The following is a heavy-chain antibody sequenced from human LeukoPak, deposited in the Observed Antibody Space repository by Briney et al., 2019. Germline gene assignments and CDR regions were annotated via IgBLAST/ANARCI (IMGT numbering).Heavy chain of an antibody. V-gene: IGHV1-18*01. Sequence: ASVKVSCKASGYTLTSYGISWVRQAPGQGLEWMGWISAYNGNTNYAQKLQGRVTMTTDTSTSTAYMELRSLRSDDTAVYYCARDYDILTGHGASDAFDIWGQGTMVTVSS. J-gene: IGHJ3*02. CDR1: GYTLTSYG. CDR2: ISAYNGNT. CDR3: ARDYDILTGHGASDAFDI. D-gene: IGHD3-9*01.